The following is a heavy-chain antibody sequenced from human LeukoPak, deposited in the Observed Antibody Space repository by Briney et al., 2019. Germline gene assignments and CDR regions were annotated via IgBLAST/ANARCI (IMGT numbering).Heavy chain of an antibody. CDR2: ISSSSSYI. V-gene: IGHV3-21*01. Sequence: SPGGSLRLSCAASGFTFSTYSMNWVRQAPGKGLEWVSSISSSSSYIYYADSVKGRFTVSRDNAKNSLYLQMNSLRAEDTAVYYCARDYQLLLSWFDPWGQGTLVTVSS. CDR3: ARDYQLLLSWFDP. J-gene: IGHJ5*02. CDR1: GFTFSTYS. D-gene: IGHD2-2*01.